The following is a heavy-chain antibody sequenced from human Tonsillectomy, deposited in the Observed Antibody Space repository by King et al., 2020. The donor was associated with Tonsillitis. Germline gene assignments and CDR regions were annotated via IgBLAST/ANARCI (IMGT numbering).Heavy chain of an antibody. D-gene: IGHD3-22*01. J-gene: IGHJ4*02. CDR1: GFTFSSYG. CDR2: IRFDGSNK. CDR3: AXXXXXXXXGYXX. Sequence: VQLVESGGGVVQPGGSLRLSCAASGFTFSSYGMHWVRQSPGKGLEWVAFIRFDGSNKYYXXPXXGRXTIXXDNSKNTLYLQMNSLRAEDTAVYYCAXXXXXXXXGYXXWGQXTXVTVSX. V-gene: IGHV3-30*02.